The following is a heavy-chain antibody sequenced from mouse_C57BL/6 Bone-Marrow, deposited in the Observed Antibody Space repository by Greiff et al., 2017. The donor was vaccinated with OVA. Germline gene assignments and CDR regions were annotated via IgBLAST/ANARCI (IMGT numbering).Heavy chain of an antibody. CDR3: AVLMVTTTEFAY. CDR1: GYAFSSYW. CDR2: IYPGDGDT. Sequence: VQLQQSGAELVKPGASVKISCKASGYAFSSYWMNWVKQRPGKGLEWIGQIYPGDGDTNYNGKFKGKATLTADKSSSTAYMQLSSLTSEDSAVYFCAVLMVTTTEFAYWGQGTLVTVSA. V-gene: IGHV1-80*01. D-gene: IGHD2-2*01. J-gene: IGHJ3*01.